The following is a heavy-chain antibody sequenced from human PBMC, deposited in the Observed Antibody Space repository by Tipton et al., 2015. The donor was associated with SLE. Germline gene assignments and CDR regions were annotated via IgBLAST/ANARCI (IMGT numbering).Heavy chain of an antibody. CDR3: ARDGGSLEDYMDV. CDR1: GFTFSSNW. Sequence: SLRLSCVASGFTFSSNWMSWVRQTPGKGLEWVANIKEDGSDKYYVDSVKGRFTISRDNAKNSLYLQMNSLSAEDTAVYYGARDGGSLEDYMDVWGKGTTVTVSS. CDR2: IKEDGSDK. D-gene: IGHD1-26*01. V-gene: IGHV3-7*01. J-gene: IGHJ6*03.